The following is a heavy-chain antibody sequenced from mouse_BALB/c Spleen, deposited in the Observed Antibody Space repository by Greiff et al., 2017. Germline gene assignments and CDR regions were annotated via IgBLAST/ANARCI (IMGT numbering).Heavy chain of an antibody. D-gene: IGHD2-13*01. CDR2: IYPGGGYT. V-gene: IGHV1-63*02. Sequence: QVQLQQSGAELVRPGTSVKISCKASGYTFTNYWLGWVKQRPGNGLEWFGDIYPGGGYTNYTEKFKGKATLTADTSSSTAYMQLSSLTSEDSAVYVCARSLYGDDSFDYWGQGTTLTVSS. J-gene: IGHJ2*01. CDR3: ARSLYGDDSFDY. CDR1: GYTFTNYW.